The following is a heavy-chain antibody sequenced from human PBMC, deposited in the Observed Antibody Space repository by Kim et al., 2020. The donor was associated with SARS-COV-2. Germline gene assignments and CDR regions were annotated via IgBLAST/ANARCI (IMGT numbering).Heavy chain of an antibody. J-gene: IGHJ4*02. D-gene: IGHD6-6*01. CDR2: ISYDGSNK. CDR3: ARDPAGWSIAARPEYYFDY. Sequence: GGSLRLSCAASGFTFSSYAMHWVRQAPGKGLEWVAVISYDGSNKYYADSVKGRFTISRDNSKNTLYLQMNSLRAEDTAVYYCARDPAGWSIAARPEYYFDYWGQGTLVTVSS. V-gene: IGHV3-30-3*01. CDR1: GFTFSSYA.